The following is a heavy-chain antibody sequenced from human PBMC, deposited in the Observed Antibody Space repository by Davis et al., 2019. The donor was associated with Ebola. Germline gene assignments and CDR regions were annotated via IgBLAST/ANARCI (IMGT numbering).Heavy chain of an antibody. CDR3: ASLTVTYPNWFDP. V-gene: IGHV3-21*01. CDR2: ISSSSSYI. CDR1: GFTFSSYW. J-gene: IGHJ5*02. Sequence: GESLKISCAASGFTFSSYWMHWVRQAPGKGLEWVSSISSSSSYIYYADSVKGRFTISRDNAKNSLYLQMNSLRAEDTAVYYCASLTVTYPNWFDPWGQGTLVTVSS. D-gene: IGHD4-11*01.